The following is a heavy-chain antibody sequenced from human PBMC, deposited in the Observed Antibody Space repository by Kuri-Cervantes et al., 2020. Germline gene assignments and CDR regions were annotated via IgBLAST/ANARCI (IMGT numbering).Heavy chain of an antibody. Sequence: GAFLKISCAASEFTFSNYGMHWVHEAAGKGLEWVAIISNNGSNKYYADSVKGRFTITRDNFKNTLYLQRNSMRDEDTAEYYCAKDMADISDWFFDYWGQGTMVTVSS. CDR2: ISNNGSNK. V-gene: IGHV3-30*18. CDR3: AKDMADISDWFFDY. J-gene: IGHJ4*02. D-gene: IGHD6-19*01. CDR1: EFTFSNYG.